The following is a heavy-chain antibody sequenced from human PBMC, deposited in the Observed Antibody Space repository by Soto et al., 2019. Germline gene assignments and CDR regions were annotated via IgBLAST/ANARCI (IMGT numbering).Heavy chain of an antibody. Sequence: QVQLQESGPGLVKPSETLSLTCTVSGASVGSSDWWCWVRQSPGKGLEWFGKIHHGGSTTYNPCVDSRLPMSIAESQKQSSLKVTSVTAAETAVYFWAREIGVAAARRRYYIDYWDQGTLVTVST. CDR1: GASVGSSDW. D-gene: IGHD2-2*01. V-gene: IGHV4-4*02. CDR3: AREIGVAAARRRYYIDY. J-gene: IGHJ4*02. CDR2: IHHGGST.